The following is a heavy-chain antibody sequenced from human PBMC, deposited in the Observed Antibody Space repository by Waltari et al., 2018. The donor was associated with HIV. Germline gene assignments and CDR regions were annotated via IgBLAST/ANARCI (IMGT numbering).Heavy chain of an antibody. CDR3: AKRYAILHYFDY. J-gene: IGHJ4*02. D-gene: IGHD5-12*01. Sequence: EVQLLESGGGLVQPGGSLRLSCAASGFTVSIYAMSWVRQAPGKALELGSSISGNGDSTDYAASVNGRFTISRDNSKNPLSLQMISLRAEDTPVYYCAKRYAILHYFDYWGQGTLVTVSS. CDR2: ISGNGDST. CDR1: GFTVSIYA. V-gene: IGHV3-23*01.